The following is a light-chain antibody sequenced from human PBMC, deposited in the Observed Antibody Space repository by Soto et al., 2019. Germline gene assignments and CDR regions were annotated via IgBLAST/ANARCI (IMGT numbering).Light chain of an antibody. Sequence: DIQMTQSPSTLPASVGDRVTITCRANQSISTWLAWYQQKPGKAPKLLIYAASSLQSGVPSRFSGSGSGTDFTLTISSLQPEDFATYYCQQANSFPITFGQGTRLEIK. J-gene: IGKJ5*01. CDR3: QQANSFPIT. CDR2: AAS. V-gene: IGKV1-12*01. CDR1: QSISTW.